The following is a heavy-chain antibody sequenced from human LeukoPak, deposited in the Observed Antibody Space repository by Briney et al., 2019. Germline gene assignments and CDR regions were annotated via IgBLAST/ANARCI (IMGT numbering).Heavy chain of an antibody. CDR2: ITSGGNT. Sequence: GSLRLSCAASGFSVISNSMSWVRQAPGKGLQWVSTITSGGNTYYADSVKGRFTISRHNPKNTLFLQMNSLRDEDTAVYYCAREAYYDFWSGYRAPYYYGMDVWGQGTTVTVSS. V-gene: IGHV3-53*04. CDR3: AREAYYDFWSGYRAPYYYGMDV. D-gene: IGHD3-3*01. J-gene: IGHJ6*02. CDR1: GFSVISNS.